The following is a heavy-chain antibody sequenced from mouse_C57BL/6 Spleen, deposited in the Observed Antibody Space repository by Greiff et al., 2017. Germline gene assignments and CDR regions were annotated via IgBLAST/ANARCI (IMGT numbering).Heavy chain of an antibody. J-gene: IGHJ4*01. CDR2: IYPGDGDT. D-gene: IGHD4-1*01. CDR1: GYAFSSSW. CDR3: ARRTGTQAMDY. Sequence: VQLQQSGPELVKPGASVKISCKASGYAFSSSWMNWVKQRPGKGLEWIGRIYPGDGDTNYNGKFKGKDTLTADKSSSTAYMQLSSLTSEDSAVYFCARRTGTQAMDYWGQGTSVTVSS. V-gene: IGHV1-82*01.